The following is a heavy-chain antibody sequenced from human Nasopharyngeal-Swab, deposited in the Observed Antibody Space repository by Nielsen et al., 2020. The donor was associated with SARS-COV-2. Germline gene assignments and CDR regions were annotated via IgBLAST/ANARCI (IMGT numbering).Heavy chain of an antibody. J-gene: IGHJ5*02. CDR2: IYSGGST. D-gene: IGHD6-13*01. V-gene: IGHV3-53*01. Sequence: WIRQCPGKGLEWVSVIYSGGSTYYADSVKGRFTISRDNSKNTLYLQMNSLRAEDTAVYYCARLGSSSWYANWFDPWGQGTLVTVSS. CDR3: ARLGSSSWYANWFDP.